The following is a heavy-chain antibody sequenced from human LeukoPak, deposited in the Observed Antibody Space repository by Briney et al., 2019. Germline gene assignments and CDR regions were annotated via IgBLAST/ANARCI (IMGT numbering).Heavy chain of an antibody. CDR3: ARHVFRNWFDP. J-gene: IGHJ5*02. CDR2: IYHSGST. V-gene: IGHV4-38-2*01. CDR1: GYSISSGYY. Sequence: SETLSLTCAVSGYSISSGYYWGWIRQPPGKGMEWIGSIYHSGSTYYNPSLKSRATISVDTSKNQFSLKLSFVTAADTAVYYCARHVFRNWFDPWGQGTLVTVSS. D-gene: IGHD2-21*01.